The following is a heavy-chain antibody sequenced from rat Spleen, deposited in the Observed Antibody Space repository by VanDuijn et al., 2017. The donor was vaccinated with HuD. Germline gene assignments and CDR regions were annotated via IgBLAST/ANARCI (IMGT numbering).Heavy chain of an antibody. V-gene: IGHV5-29*01. Sequence: EVQLVESGGGLVQPGRSMKLSCAASGFTFINYGMAWVLQAPTTGLEWIASISYDGNTTYYRDSVKGRFTISRDSAKSTLYLQMDSLRSEDTATYYCARPSYGYPFAYWGQGVMVTVSS. CDR1: GFTFINYG. CDR2: ISYDGNTT. J-gene: IGHJ2*01. D-gene: IGHD1-7*01. CDR3: ARPSYGYPFAY.